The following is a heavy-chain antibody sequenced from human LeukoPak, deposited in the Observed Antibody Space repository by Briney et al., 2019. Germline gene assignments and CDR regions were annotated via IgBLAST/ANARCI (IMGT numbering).Heavy chain of an antibody. D-gene: IGHD1-26*01. J-gene: IGHJ4*02. CDR1: GFTFSSYS. CDR2: IKQDGSEK. CDR3: ARDSGSYYDY. V-gene: IGHV3-7*01. Sequence: GGSLRLSCAASGFTFSSYSMNWVRQAPGKGLEWVANIKQDGSEKYYVDSVKGRFTISRDNAKNSLYLQMNSLRAEDTAVYYCARDSGSYYDYWGQGTLVTVSS.